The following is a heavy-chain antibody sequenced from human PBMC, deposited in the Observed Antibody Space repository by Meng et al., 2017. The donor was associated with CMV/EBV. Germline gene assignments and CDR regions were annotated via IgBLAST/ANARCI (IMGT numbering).Heavy chain of an antibody. Sequence: GGSLRLSCAASGFTFSSYAMSWVRQAPGKGLEWVSAISGSGGSTYYADSVKGRFTISRDNSKNTLYLQMNSLRAEDTAVYYCAKLEKWLVLAGLDYWARERWSPSPQ. CDR3: AKLEKWLVLAGLDY. J-gene: IGHJ4*02. CDR1: GFTFSSYA. CDR2: ISGSGGST. D-gene: IGHD6-19*01. V-gene: IGHV3-23*01.